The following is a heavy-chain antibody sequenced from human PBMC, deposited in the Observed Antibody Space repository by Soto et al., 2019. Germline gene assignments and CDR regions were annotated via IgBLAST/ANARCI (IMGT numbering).Heavy chain of an antibody. D-gene: IGHD5-18*01. CDR2: IYSGGST. CDR1: GVTVSSNY. Sequence: EVQLVESGGGLVQPGGSLRLSCAASGVTVSSNYMSWVRQAPGKGLEWVSVIYSGGSTYYADSVKGRFTISRDNSKNTWYLHMNSLRAEDTAVYYCARHGYNYGGGYFDYWGQGTLVTVSS. J-gene: IGHJ4*02. V-gene: IGHV3-66*04. CDR3: ARHGYNYGGGYFDY.